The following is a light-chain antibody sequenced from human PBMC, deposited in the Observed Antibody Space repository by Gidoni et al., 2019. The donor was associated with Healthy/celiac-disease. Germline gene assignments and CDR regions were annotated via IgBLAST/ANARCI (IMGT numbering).Light chain of an antibody. V-gene: IGKV3-15*01. CDR1: QRVSSN. CDR3: QQYNNWPQWA. CDR2: GAS. Sequence: EIVMTQAPATLSVSPGERATLTCRASQRVSSNLAWYQQKPGQAPRLLIYGASTRATGIPASFSCSGSATEFTLTISSLQSEDFAVYYCQQYNNWPQWAFGQGTKVEIK. J-gene: IGKJ1*01.